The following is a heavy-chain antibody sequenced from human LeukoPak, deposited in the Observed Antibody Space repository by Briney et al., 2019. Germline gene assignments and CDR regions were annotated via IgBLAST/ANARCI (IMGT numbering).Heavy chain of an antibody. J-gene: IGHJ6*02. D-gene: IGHD3-10*01. V-gene: IGHV3-9*01. CDR2: SSWNSGST. CDR3: AKDSYGSGSYNGMDV. CDR1: GFTFGDYA. Sequence: HPSRSLTLSCAASGFTFGDYAMHWVRQPPRKGLLQVSGSSWNSGSTDYAESVKGRFTISRDNAKNSLYLQMNSLRAEDTALYYCAKDSYGSGSYNGMDVWGQGTTVTVSS.